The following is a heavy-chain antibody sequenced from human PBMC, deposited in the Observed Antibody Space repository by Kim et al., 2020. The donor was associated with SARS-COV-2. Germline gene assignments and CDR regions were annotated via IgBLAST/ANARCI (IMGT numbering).Heavy chain of an antibody. CDR1: GAAIRSDSYY. CDR3: SGRYGWGSYTTL. Sequence: SETLSLTCAVSGAAIRSDSYYWGWARLAPGQGLEWIGTIYSGGTTYYNPSLRSRVTLSMYTSKNEYSLKLTTVAAADTAVYYCSGRYGWGSYTTLWGRGTLVTVSS. V-gene: IGHV4-39*01. D-gene: IGHD3-10*01. CDR2: IYSGGTT. J-gene: IGHJ4*02.